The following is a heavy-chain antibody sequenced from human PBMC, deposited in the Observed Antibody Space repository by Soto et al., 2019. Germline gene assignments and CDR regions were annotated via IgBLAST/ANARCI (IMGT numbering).Heavy chain of an antibody. CDR1: GFTFSSYA. V-gene: IGHV3-23*01. Sequence: EVPLLESGGGLVQPGGSLRLSCAASGFTFSSYAMRWVRQAPVKGLEWVSAISGSGSSTYYADSVKGRFTISRDNSKNTLYLQMNSLRAEDTAVYYCARRGSGSYYDYWGQGTLVTVSS. CDR2: ISGSGSST. J-gene: IGHJ4*02. CDR3: ARRGSGSYYDY. D-gene: IGHD1-26*01.